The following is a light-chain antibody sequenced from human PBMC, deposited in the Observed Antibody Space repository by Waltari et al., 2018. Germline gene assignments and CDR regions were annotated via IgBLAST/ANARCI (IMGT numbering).Light chain of an antibody. CDR3: QQYYSTPYT. Sequence: DIVMTQSPDSLAVSLGERATTTCTSSQSVLYSSNNKNYLAWYQQKPGQPPKLLIYWASTRESGVPDRFSGSGSGTDFTLTISSLQAEDVAVYYCQQYYSTPYTFGQGTKLEIK. V-gene: IGKV4-1*01. J-gene: IGKJ2*01. CDR2: WAS. CDR1: QSVLYSSNNKNY.